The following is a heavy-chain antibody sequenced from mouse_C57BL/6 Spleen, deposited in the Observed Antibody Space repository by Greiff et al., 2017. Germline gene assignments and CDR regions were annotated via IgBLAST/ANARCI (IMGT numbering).Heavy chain of an antibody. Sequence: QVQLQQPGAELVKPGASVKLSCKASGYTFTSYWMHWVKQRPGQGLEWIGMIHPNSGSTNYNEKFKSKATLTVDKSSSTAYMQLSSLTSEDSAVYYCARGVHYYGSSLDYWGQGTTLTVSS. CDR2: IHPNSGST. V-gene: IGHV1-64*01. CDR3: ARGVHYYGSSLDY. J-gene: IGHJ2*01. CDR1: GYTFTSYW. D-gene: IGHD1-1*01.